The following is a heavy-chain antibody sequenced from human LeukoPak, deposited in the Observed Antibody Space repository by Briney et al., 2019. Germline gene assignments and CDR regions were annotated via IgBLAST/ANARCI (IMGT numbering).Heavy chain of an antibody. V-gene: IGHV1-24*01. CDR1: GYTLTELS. CDR3: ATVGRLRLKFDY. D-gene: IGHD5-12*01. CDR2: FDPEDGET. J-gene: IGHJ4*02. Sequence: ASVKVSCKVSGYTLTELSMHWVRQAPGKGLEWMGGFDPEDGETIYAQKFRGRVTMTEDTSTDTAYMELSSLRSEDTAVYYCATVGRLRLKFDYWGQGTLVTVSS.